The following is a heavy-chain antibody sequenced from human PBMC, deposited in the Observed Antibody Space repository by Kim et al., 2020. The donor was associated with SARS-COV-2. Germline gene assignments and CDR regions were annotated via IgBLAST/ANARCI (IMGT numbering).Heavy chain of an antibody. V-gene: IGHV4-34*01. J-gene: IGHJ4*02. CDR1: GGSFSGYY. CDR2: IKHSGST. CDR3: ARGVPGFDDYIWGSYRYTGWSYFDY. Sequence: SETLSLTCAVYGGSFSGYYWSWIREPPGKGLEGIGEIKHSGSTNYNPSLKSRVTISVDTSKNQFSLKLSSVTAADTAVYYCARGVPGFDDYIWGSYRYTGWSYFDYWGQGTLVTVSS. D-gene: IGHD3-16*02.